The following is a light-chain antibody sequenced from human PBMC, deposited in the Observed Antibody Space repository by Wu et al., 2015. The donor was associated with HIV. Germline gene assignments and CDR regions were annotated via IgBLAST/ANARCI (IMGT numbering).Light chain of an antibody. CDR1: QSVYSW. CDR3: QQYNSYSVS. V-gene: IGKV1-5*03. J-gene: IGKJ2*03. CDR2: KAS. Sequence: DIQMTQSPSTLSASVGDRVTLTCRASQSVYSWLAWYQHKPGKAPKLLIYKASTLESGVPSRFSGSGSGTEFTLTISSLQPDDFATYYCQQYNSYSVSFGQGTKLEIK.